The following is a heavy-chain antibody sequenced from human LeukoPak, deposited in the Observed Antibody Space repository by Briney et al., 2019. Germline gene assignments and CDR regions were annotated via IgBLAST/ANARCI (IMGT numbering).Heavy chain of an antibody. CDR3: ARGQFGAMVSGPFDY. CDR2: INHSGST. CDR1: GGSFSGHY. J-gene: IGHJ4*02. Sequence: SETLSLTCAVYGGSFSGHYWSWIRQPPGKGLEWIGEINHSGSTNYNPSLKSRVTISVDTSKNQFSLKLSSVTAADTAVYYCARGQFGAMVSGPFDYWGQGTLVTVSS. V-gene: IGHV4-34*01. D-gene: IGHD5-18*01.